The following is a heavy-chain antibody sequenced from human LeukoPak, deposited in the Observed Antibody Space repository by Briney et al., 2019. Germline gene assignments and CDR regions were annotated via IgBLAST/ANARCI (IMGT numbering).Heavy chain of an antibody. CDR3: AKMGRYGGTADLH. V-gene: IGHV3-23*01. CDR2: ISGSGGST. J-gene: IGHJ4*02. Sequence: GGFLRLSCAASGFTFSSYGMSWVRQAPGKGLEWVSAISGSGGSTYYADSVKGRFTISRDNSKNTVYLQMNSLRAEDTAVYYCAKMGRYGGTADLHWGQGTLVTVSS. CDR1: GFTFSSYG. D-gene: IGHD3-16*01.